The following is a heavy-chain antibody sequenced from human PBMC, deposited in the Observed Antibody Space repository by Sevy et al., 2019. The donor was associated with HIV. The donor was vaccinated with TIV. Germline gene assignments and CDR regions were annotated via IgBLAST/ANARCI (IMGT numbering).Heavy chain of an antibody. V-gene: IGHV4-39*01. CDR2: IYYSGST. CDR3: ARRWIVVVARAFDI. CDR1: GGSINSNSYY. Sequence: SETLSLTCTVSGGSINSNSYYWGWIRQPPGKGLEWIGSIYYSGSTYYNTSLKSRVTISVDTSNNQFSLKLRSVTAADTAVYYYARRWIVVVARAFDIWGQGTMVTVSS. J-gene: IGHJ3*02. D-gene: IGHD2-15*01.